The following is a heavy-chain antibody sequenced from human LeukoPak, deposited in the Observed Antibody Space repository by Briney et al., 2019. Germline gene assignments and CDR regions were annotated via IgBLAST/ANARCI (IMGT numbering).Heavy chain of an antibody. V-gene: IGHV3-7*01. CDR2: IKQDGSEK. Sequence: PGGSLRLSCAASGFIFSNYWMSWVRQAPGRGLEWVANIKQDGSEKYYVDSVKGRFTISRDNAKNSLYLQMNSLRAEDTAVYYCARLFGYNYCYLYWGQGTLVTVSS. CDR3: ARLFGYNYCYLY. J-gene: IGHJ4*02. D-gene: IGHD5-18*01. CDR1: GFIFSNYW.